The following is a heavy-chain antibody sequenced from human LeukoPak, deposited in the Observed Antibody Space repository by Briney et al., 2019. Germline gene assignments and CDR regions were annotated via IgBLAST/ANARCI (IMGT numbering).Heavy chain of an antibody. J-gene: IGHJ5*02. Sequence: PSETLSLTCTVSGGSISSSSYYWGWIRQPPGKGLEWIGSIYYSGSTYYNPSLKSRVTISVDTSKNQFSLKLSSVTAADTAVYYCARGMVRGTPNWFDPWGQGTLVTVSS. CDR1: GGSISSSSYY. V-gene: IGHV4-39*07. CDR3: ARGMVRGTPNWFDP. D-gene: IGHD3-10*01. CDR2: IYYSGST.